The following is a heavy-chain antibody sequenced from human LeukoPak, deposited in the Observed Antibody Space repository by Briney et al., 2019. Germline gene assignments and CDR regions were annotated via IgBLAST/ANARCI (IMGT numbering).Heavy chain of an antibody. CDR3: AGRRTGYSSGYGH. V-gene: IGHV3-23*01. CDR1: GITFSNYA. Sequence: GGSLRLSCVASGITFSNYAVSWVRQAPEKGLDWVSVISGSAHKIRYADSVKGRFTISRDNSENIVYLQMNNLRVEDTAVYYCAGRRTGYSSGYGHWGQGTLVTVSS. D-gene: IGHD5-18*01. J-gene: IGHJ4*02. CDR2: ISGSAHKI.